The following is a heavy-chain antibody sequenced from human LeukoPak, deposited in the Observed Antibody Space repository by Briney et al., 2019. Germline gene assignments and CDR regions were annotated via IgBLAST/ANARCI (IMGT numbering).Heavy chain of an antibody. CDR2: ISGSGGST. D-gene: IGHD3-16*01. Sequence: GGSLRLSCAASGFTFSSYAMSWVRQAPGKGLEWVSAISGSGGSTYYADSVKGRFTISRDNSKNTLYLQMNSLRAEDTAVYYCAIFEGAGGAFDIWGQGTMVPVSS. CDR3: AIFEGAGGAFDI. J-gene: IGHJ3*02. V-gene: IGHV3-23*01. CDR1: GFTFSSYA.